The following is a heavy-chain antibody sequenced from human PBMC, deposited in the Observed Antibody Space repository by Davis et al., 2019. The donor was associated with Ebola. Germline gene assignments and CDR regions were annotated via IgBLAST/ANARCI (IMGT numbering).Heavy chain of an antibody. CDR1: GGSFSGYY. CDR3: ARGLPSYYFDY. J-gene: IGHJ4*02. Sequence: PSETLSLTCAVYGGSFSGYYWSWIRQPPGKGLEWIGEINHSGNTHYNPSLKSRVTISVDRSKNQFSLKLSSVTAADTAVYYCARGLPSYYFDYWGQGNLVTVSS. V-gene: IGHV4-34*01. CDR2: INHSGNT. D-gene: IGHD2-2*01.